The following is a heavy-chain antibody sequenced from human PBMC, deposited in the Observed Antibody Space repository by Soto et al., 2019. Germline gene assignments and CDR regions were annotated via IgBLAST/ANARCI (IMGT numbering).Heavy chain of an antibody. V-gene: IGHV3-7*01. J-gene: IGHJ6*02. D-gene: IGHD2-2*02. CDR1: GFTFSSYW. CDR2: IKQDGSEK. CDR3: ARAGGCSSTSCYTAYYYYGMDV. Sequence: GGSLRLSCAASGFTFSSYWMSWVRQAPGKGLEWVANIKQDGSEKYYADSVKGRFTISRDNSKNTLYLQMNSLRAEDTAVYYCARAGGCSSTSCYTAYYYYGMDVWGQGTTVTVSS.